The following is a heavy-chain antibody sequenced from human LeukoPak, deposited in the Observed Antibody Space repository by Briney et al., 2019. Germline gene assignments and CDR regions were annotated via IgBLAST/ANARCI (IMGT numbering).Heavy chain of an antibody. CDR3: ARDLRCSSTSCYAQLDY. V-gene: IGHV4-34*01. CDR2: INHSGGT. Sequence: SETLSLTCAVYGGSFSGYYWSWIRQPPGKGLEWIGEINHSGGTNYNPSLKSRVTISVDTSKNQFSLKLSSVTAADTAVYYCARDLRCSSTSCYAQLDYWGQGTLVTVSS. D-gene: IGHD2-2*01. J-gene: IGHJ4*02. CDR1: GGSFSGYY.